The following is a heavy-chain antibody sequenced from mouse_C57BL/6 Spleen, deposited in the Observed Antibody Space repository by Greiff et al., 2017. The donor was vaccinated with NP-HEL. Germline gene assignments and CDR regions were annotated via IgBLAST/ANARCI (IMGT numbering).Heavy chain of an antibody. V-gene: IGHV1-18*01. CDR2: INPNNGGT. CDR1: GYTFTDYN. CDR3: ARDPFSYWYFDV. J-gene: IGHJ1*03. Sequence: EVQLQQSGPELVKPGASVKIPCKASGYTFTDYNMDWVKQSHGKSLEWIGDINPNNGGTIYNQKFKGKATLTVDKSSSTAYMELRSLTSDDTAVYYCARDPFSYWYFDVWGTGTAVTVSS.